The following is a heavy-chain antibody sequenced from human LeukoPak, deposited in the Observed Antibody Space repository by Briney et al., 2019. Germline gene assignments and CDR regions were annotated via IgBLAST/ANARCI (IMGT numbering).Heavy chain of an antibody. V-gene: IGHV3-30*18. J-gene: IGHJ4*02. Sequence: GGSLRLSCAASGFTFSSYGMHWVRQAPGKGLEWVAVISYDGSNKYYADSVKGRFTISRDNSKNTLYLQMNSLRAEDTAVYYCAKVSGSYYFDYWGQGTLVTVSS. CDR1: GFTFSSYG. CDR3: AKVSGSYYFDY. CDR2: ISYDGSNK. D-gene: IGHD1-26*01.